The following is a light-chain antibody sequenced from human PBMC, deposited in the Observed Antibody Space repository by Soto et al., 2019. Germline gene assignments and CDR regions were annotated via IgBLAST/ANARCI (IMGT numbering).Light chain of an antibody. Sequence: EIVLTQSTATLSLSPGERATLSCRASQSVSSYLAWYQQKPGQAPRLLIYDASNRATGIPARFSGSGSGTDFTLTISSLEPKDVAVYYCQQRSNWPPSITFGPGTKVDIK. V-gene: IGKV3-11*01. CDR1: QSVSSY. J-gene: IGKJ3*01. CDR2: DAS. CDR3: QQRSNWPPSIT.